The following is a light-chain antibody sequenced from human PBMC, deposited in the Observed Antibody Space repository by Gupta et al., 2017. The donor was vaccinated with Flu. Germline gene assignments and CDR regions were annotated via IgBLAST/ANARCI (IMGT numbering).Light chain of an antibody. Sequence: SVTISCTGTRSDVGGYDYVSWYQQHPGKVPKLMISDVSQRPSGVPDRFSGSKSGNTASLTISGLQAEDEADYYCCSYAGRFAFVFGSGTKVTVL. CDR1: RSDVGGYDY. V-gene: IGLV2-11*02. CDR2: DVS. J-gene: IGLJ1*01. CDR3: CSYAGRFAFV.